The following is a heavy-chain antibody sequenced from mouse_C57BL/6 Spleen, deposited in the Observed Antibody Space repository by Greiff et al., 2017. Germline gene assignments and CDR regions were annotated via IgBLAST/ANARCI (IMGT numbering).Heavy chain of an antibody. CDR2: IYPGDGDT. J-gene: IGHJ2*01. D-gene: IGHD1-1*01. CDR3: AGAVVAENDY. Sequence: VKLQESGPELVKPGASVKISCKASGYAFSSSWMNWVKQRPGKGLEWIGRIYPGDGDTNYNGKFKGKATLTADKSSSTAYMQLSSLTSEDSAVYFCAGAVVAENDYWGKGTTLTVSS. V-gene: IGHV1-82*01. CDR1: GYAFSSSW.